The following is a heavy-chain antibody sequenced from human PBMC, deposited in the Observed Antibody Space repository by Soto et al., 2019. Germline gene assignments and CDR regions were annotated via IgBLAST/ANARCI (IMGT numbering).Heavy chain of an antibody. CDR2: IIPILGIA. Sequence: SVKVSCKASGGTFSSYAISWVRQAPGQGLEWIGGIIPILGIANYAQKFQGRVTITADKSTSTAYMELSSLRSEDTAVYYCARYRARLRYFDWYDAFDIWGQGTMVTVSS. J-gene: IGHJ3*02. D-gene: IGHD3-9*01. CDR3: ARYRARLRYFDWYDAFDI. V-gene: IGHV1-69*10. CDR1: GGTFSSYA.